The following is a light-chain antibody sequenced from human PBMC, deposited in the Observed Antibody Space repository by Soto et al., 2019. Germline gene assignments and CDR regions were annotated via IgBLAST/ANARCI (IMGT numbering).Light chain of an antibody. Sequence: TQSPSTLSASVGDRVTLSCRASQSVSSSYLAWYQQKPGQAPRLLIYGASSRATGIPDRFSGSGSGTEFTLTISSLQPDDFATYYCQQYDSFSVTFGQGTKVDIK. V-gene: IGKV3-20*01. J-gene: IGKJ1*01. CDR1: QSVSSSY. CDR3: QQYDSFSVT. CDR2: GAS.